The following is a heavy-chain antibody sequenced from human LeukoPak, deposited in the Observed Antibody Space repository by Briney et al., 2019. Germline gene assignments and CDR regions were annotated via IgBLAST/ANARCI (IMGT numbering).Heavy chain of an antibody. Sequence: PSETLSLTCAVSGGSISSSNWWSWVRQPPGKGLEWIGEIYHSGSTNYNPSLKSRVTISVDKSKNQFSLKLSSVTAADTAVYYCARVGLYYDSSGYSYYFDYWGQGTLVTVSS. CDR3: ARVGLYYDSSGYSYYFDY. D-gene: IGHD3-22*01. V-gene: IGHV4-4*02. J-gene: IGHJ4*02. CDR2: IYHSGST. CDR1: GGSISSSNW.